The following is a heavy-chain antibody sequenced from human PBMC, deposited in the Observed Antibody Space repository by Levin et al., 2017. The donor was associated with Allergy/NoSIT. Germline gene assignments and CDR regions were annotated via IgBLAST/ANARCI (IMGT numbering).Heavy chain of an antibody. Sequence: QAGGSLRLSCTVSGFAFSTYAMSWVRQAPGKGLEWVSGISGGGTIYYADSVKGRFTISRDTPKNVVYLQMNSLTAEDTAVYFCARDYCDEDRCYSLFDYWGQGTLVTVSS. CDR3: ARDYCDEDRCYSLFDY. CDR1: GFAFSTYA. CDR2: ISGGGTI. J-gene: IGHJ4*02. V-gene: IGHV3-23*01. D-gene: IGHD2-15*01.